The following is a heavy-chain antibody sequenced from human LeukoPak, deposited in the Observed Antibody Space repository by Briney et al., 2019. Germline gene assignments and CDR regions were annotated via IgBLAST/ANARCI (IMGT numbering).Heavy chain of an antibody. D-gene: IGHD3-22*01. J-gene: IGHJ4*02. V-gene: IGHV3-74*01. CDR2: INSDGSST. CDR1: GFPFSSYW. Sequence: PGGSLTLSXAASGFPFSSYWVHWLRQAPGKGMVWLSHINSDGSSTSYAGSVKGRFTISRDNAKNTLYLQMNSLRAEDTAVYYCAREYYYDSSGYYKVLDYWGQGTLVTVSS. CDR3: AREYYYDSSGYYKVLDY.